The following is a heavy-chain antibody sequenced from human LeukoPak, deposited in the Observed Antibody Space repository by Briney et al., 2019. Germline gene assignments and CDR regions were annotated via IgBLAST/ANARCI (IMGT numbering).Heavy chain of an antibody. D-gene: IGHD3-10*02. J-gene: IGHJ6*04. CDR3: AELGITMIGGV. Sequence: GGSLRLSCAASGFSLSTYWMSWVRQAPGKGLEWVANIKQDGSEQYYGDSVKGRFTISRDNAKNSLYLQMNSLRAEDTAVYYCAELGITMIGGVWGKGTTVTISS. CDR2: IKQDGSEQ. V-gene: IGHV3-7*01. CDR1: GFSLSTYW.